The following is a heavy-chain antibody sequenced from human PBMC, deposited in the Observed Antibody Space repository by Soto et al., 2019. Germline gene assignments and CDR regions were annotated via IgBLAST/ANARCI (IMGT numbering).Heavy chain of an antibody. CDR1: GGSISPYY. Sequence: SETLSLTCTVSGGSISPYYWSWIRHPPGKALEWIGYIFYSGSTNYNPSLESRVTISVDMSKNQFSLKLGSVTAAATAVYYCARITGSGPNAFDIWGQGTMVT. V-gene: IGHV4-59*01. J-gene: IGHJ3*02. CDR2: IFYSGST. D-gene: IGHD3-10*01. CDR3: ARITGSGPNAFDI.